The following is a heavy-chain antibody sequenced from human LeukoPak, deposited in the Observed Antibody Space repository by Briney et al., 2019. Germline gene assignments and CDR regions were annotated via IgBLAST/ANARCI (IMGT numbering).Heavy chain of an antibody. J-gene: IGHJ4*02. CDR1: GYTLTSYD. Sequence: ASVKVSCKASGYTLTSYDINWVRQATGQGLEWRGWMNPNSGNTGYAQKFQGRVTITRNTSISTAYMELSSLRSEDTAVYYCARQYYYDSSGYLDYWGQGTLVTVSS. CDR2: MNPNSGNT. D-gene: IGHD3-22*01. V-gene: IGHV1-8*03. CDR3: ARQYYYDSSGYLDY.